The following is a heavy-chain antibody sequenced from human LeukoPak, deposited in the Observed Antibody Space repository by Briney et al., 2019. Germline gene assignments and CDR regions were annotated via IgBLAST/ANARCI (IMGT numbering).Heavy chain of an antibody. CDR1: GFTFSNYA. CDR3: ARDVGYAFDI. J-gene: IGHJ3*02. CDR2: ISYDGFNK. V-gene: IGHV3-30-3*01. Sequence: GGSLRLSCAASGFTFSNYAMHWVRQAPGKGLEWVAVISYDGFNKYYSDSVKGRFTISRDNSKNTLYLQMNSLRGEDTAVYYCARDVGYAFDIWGQGTMVTVSS. D-gene: IGHD2-15*01.